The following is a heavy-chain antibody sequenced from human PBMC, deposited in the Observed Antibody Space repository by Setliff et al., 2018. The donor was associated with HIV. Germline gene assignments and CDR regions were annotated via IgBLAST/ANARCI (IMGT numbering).Heavy chain of an antibody. D-gene: IGHD3-10*01. CDR1: GGSISTGGFY. Sequence: SETLSLTCTVSGGSISTGGFYWTWIRQPPGKGLEWIGEINHSGTTNYNPSLKSRVTISMDTSKNQFSLKLTSVTAADTSVYYCARYGPDTYQPLWSFGVWGRGTMVTVSS. J-gene: IGHJ2*01. V-gene: IGHV4-61*08. CDR3: ARYGPDTYQPLWSFGV. CDR2: INHSGTT.